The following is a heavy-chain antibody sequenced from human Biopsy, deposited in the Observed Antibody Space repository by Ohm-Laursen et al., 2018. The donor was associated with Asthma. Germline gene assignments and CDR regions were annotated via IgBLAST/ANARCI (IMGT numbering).Heavy chain of an antibody. CDR2: ISYTGSA. D-gene: IGHD7-27*01. CDR3: ARHWDWGSFFDY. Sequence: SDTLSLTCTVSGGSMSSSSYYWGWIRQPPGKGLEWMGSISYTGSAYHSPPLKSRVTISVDTSKNHFSLKLSSVTAADTAVYYCARHWDWGSFFDYWGQGTPVTVSS. CDR1: GGSMSSSSYY. V-gene: IGHV4-39*01. J-gene: IGHJ4*02.